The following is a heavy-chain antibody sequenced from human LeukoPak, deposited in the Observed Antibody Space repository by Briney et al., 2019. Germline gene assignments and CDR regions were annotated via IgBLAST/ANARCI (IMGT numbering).Heavy chain of an antibody. CDR2: IKQDGSEK. CDR3: AKGDLYYYMDV. Sequence: GGSLRLSCAASGFTFSSYWMSWVRQAPGKGLEWVANIKQDGSEKYYVDSVKGRFTISRDNSKNTLYLQMNSLRAEDTAVYYCAKGDLYYYMDVWGKGTTVTISS. CDR1: GFTFSSYW. V-gene: IGHV3-7*01. J-gene: IGHJ6*03.